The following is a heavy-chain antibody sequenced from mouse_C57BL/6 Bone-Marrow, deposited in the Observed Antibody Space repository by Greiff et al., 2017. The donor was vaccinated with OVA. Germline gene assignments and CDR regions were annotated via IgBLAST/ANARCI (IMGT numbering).Heavy chain of an antibody. V-gene: IGHV1-62-2*01. CDR2: FYPGRGSI. D-gene: IGHD2-2*01. Sequence: VKLVESGAELVKPGASVKLSCKASGYTFTEYTIHWVKQRSGQGLEWIGWFYPGRGSIKYNEKFKDKATLTADKSSSTVYMELSRLTSEDSAVYVGARHEEGGGGYDWFAYWGQRTLVTVSA. J-gene: IGHJ3*01. CDR3: ARHEEGGGGYDWFAY. CDR1: GYTFTEYT.